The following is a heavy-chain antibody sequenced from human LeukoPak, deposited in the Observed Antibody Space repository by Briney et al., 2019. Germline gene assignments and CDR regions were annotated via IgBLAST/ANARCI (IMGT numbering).Heavy chain of an antibody. J-gene: IGHJ3*02. V-gene: IGHV1-8*01. Sequence: ASVKVSCKASGYTFTSYDINWVRQATGQGLEWMGWMNPNSGSTGYAQKFQGRVTMTRNTSISTAYMELSSLRSEDTAVYYCARRGRYCSSTSCYYAFDIWGQGTMVTVSS. CDR1: GYTFTSYD. CDR2: MNPNSGST. CDR3: ARRGRYCSSTSCYYAFDI. D-gene: IGHD2-2*01.